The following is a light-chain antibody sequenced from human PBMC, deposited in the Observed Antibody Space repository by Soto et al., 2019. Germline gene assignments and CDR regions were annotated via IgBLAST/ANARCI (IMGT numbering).Light chain of an antibody. CDR2: EVS. CDR3: SSYTSSSTPYV. J-gene: IGLJ1*01. Sequence: QSVLTQPASVSGSPGQSITISCTGTSSDVGGYNYVSLYQQHPGKAPKLMIYEVSNRPSGVSNRFSGSKSGNTASLTISGLQADDEADYYCSSYTSSSTPYVFGTGTKVTVL. CDR1: SSDVGGYNY. V-gene: IGLV2-14*01.